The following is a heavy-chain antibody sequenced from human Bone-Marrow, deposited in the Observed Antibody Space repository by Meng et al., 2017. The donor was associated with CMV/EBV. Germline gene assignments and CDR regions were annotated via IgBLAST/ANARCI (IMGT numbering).Heavy chain of an antibody. CDR1: GFTFSSYG. Sequence: GESLKISCAASGFTFSSYGMHWVRQAPGKGLEWVAFIRYDGSNKYYADSVKGRFTISRDNSNNTLYLQMNSLRAEDTAVYDCAGCCLINGPRWFDPWGQGTPVTVSS. D-gene: IGHD1-14*01. CDR3: AGCCLINGPRWFDP. J-gene: IGHJ5*02. V-gene: IGHV3-30*02. CDR2: IRYDGSNK.